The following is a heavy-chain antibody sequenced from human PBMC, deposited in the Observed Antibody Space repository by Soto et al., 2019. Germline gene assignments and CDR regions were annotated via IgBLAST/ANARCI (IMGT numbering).Heavy chain of an antibody. CDR1: GYTLTELS. CDR2: FDPEDGET. CDR3: ATSVKYGSGTFY. Sequence: ASVKVSCKVSGYTLTELSMHWVRQAPGKGLEWMGGFDPEDGETIYAQKFQGRVTMTEDTSTDTAYMELSSLRSEDTAVYYCATSVKYGSGTFYWGQGTLVTGSS. D-gene: IGHD3-10*01. V-gene: IGHV1-24*01. J-gene: IGHJ4*02.